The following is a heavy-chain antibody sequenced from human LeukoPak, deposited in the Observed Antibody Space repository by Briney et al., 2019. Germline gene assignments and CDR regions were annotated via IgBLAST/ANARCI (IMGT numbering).Heavy chain of an antibody. V-gene: IGHV4-31*03. CDR2: IYYSGST. CDR3: ARSRGRDSSGYD. D-gene: IGHD3-22*01. J-gene: IGHJ4*02. Sequence: PSETLSLTCTVSGGSISSGGYYWSWIRQHPGKGLEWIGYIYYSGSTYYNPSLKSRVTISVDASKNQFSLKLSSVTAADTAVYYCARSRGRDSSGYDWGQGTLVTVSS. CDR1: GGSISSGGYY.